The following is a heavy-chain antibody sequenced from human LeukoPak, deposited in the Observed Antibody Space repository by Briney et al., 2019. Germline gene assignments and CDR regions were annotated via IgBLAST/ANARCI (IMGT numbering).Heavy chain of an antibody. CDR2: TSHSDSP. Sequence: SETLSLTCSVSGMSITSRHYWGWIRQPPGKGLEWIGSTSHSDSPYYNPSLESRVAISLDTSRNQFSLKLTSVTAADTAVYYCARDFGETSLPNWFDPWGQGTLVIVSS. CDR1: GMSITSRHY. V-gene: IGHV4-38-2*02. J-gene: IGHJ5*02. CDR3: ARDFGETSLPNWFDP. D-gene: IGHD3-16*01.